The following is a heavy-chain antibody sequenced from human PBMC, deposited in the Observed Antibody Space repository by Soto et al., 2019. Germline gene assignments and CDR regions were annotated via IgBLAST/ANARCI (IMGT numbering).Heavy chain of an antibody. CDR2: IKQDGSEK. CDR1: GFTFSSYW. D-gene: IGHD2-15*01. J-gene: IGHJ2*01. Sequence: EVQLVESGGGLVQPGGSLRLSCAVSGFTFSSYWMSWVRQAPGKGLEWVANIKQDGSEKYYVDSVKGRFTISRDNAKNSLYLQMNSLRAEDTAVYYCARARYCSGGSCYPYWYFDLWGRGTLVTVSS. CDR3: ARARYCSGGSCYPYWYFDL. V-gene: IGHV3-7*04.